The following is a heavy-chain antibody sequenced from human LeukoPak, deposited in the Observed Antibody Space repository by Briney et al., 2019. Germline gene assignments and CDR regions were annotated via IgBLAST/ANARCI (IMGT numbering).Heavy chain of an antibody. Sequence: SETLSLTCTVSGGSISNYYWSWIRQPAGEGLEWIGRIYTSGTTNYNPSLKSRVTMSVDTSKDQVSLRLSSVTAADTAVYYCAGRLAARRSFYYSHYMDGWGKGTTVTVSS. CDR1: GGSISNYY. V-gene: IGHV4-4*07. J-gene: IGHJ6*03. CDR2: IYTSGTT. CDR3: AGRLAARRSFYYSHYMDG. D-gene: IGHD6-25*01.